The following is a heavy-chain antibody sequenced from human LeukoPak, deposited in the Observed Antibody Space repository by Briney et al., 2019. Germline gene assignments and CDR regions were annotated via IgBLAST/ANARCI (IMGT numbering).Heavy chain of an antibody. CDR2: VRYDGKNQ. CDR1: GFTFSSYG. V-gene: IGHV3-30*02. Sequence: GGSLRLSCTASGFTFSSYGIHWVRQAPGKGLGWVSFVRYDGKNQYYADSVKGRFTVSRDNSKNSLYLQVNSLRAEDTAIYYCTRCAAAAFDYWGQGTLVTVSS. CDR3: TRCAAAAFDY. D-gene: IGHD6-13*01. J-gene: IGHJ4*02.